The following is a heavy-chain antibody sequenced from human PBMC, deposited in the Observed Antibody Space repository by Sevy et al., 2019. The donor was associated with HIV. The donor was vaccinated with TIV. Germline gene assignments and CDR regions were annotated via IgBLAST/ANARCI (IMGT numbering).Heavy chain of an antibody. CDR3: ARDHSSVWYRLDYYYYYGMDV. J-gene: IGHJ6*02. CDR2: INSDGSST. V-gene: IGHV3-74*01. CDR1: GFTFSSYW. Sequence: GGSLRLSCAASGFTFSSYWMHWVRQAPGKGLVWVSRINSDGSSTSYADSVKGRFTIPRDNAKNMRYLQMNSLRAEGTAVYYCARDHSSVWYRLDYYYYYGMDVWGQGTTVTVSS. D-gene: IGHD6-19*01.